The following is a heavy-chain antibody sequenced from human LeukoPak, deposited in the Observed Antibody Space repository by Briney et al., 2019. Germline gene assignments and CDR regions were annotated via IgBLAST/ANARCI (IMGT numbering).Heavy chain of an antibody. V-gene: IGHV1-18*01. CDR1: GGTFSSYA. J-gene: IGHJ4*02. D-gene: IGHD3-10*01. CDR3: ARGGYYGSGSFPDY. Sequence: ASVKVSCKASGGTFSSYAITWVRQAPGQGLEWMGWISAYNGDTNYAQNLQGRVTMTTDTSTSTAYMELRSLRSDDTAVYYCARGGYYGSGSFPDYWGQGTLVTVSS. CDR2: ISAYNGDT.